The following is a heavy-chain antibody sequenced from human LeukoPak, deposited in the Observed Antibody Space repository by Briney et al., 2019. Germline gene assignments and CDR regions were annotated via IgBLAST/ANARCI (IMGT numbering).Heavy chain of an antibody. J-gene: IGHJ3*02. CDR1: GYTFSSHG. CDR2: ISAYNGNT. CDR3: ARSTTKAFDI. Sequence: ASVKVSCKASGYTFSSHGISWVRQAPGQGLEWMAWISAYNGNTNYAQKLQGRVTMTTDSSTSTAYMELRSLRSDDTAVYYCARSTTKAFDIWGQGTMVTVSS. V-gene: IGHV1-18*01. D-gene: IGHD4-17*01.